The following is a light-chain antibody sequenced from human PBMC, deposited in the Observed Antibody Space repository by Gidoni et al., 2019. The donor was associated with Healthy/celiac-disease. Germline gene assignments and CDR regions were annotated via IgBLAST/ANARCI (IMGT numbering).Light chain of an antibody. J-gene: IGLJ1*01. CDR3: CSYAGSSLYV. V-gene: IGLV2-23*01. Sequence: SALTQPASVSGSPGHSLTISCTGTSSDVGSYNLVSWYQQHPGKAPKLMIYEGSKRPSGVSNRFSGSKSGNTASLTISGLQAEDEADYYCCSYAGSSLYVFGTGTKVTVL. CDR2: EGS. CDR1: SSDVGSYNL.